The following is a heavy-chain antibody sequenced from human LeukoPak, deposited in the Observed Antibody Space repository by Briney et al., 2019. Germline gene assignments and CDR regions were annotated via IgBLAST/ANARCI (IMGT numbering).Heavy chain of an antibody. V-gene: IGHV1-24*01. CDR1: GYTLTELS. Sequence: ASVKVSCKVSGYTLTELSMHWVRQAPGKGLEWMGGFDPEDGETIYAQKFQGRVTMTEDTSTDTAYMELSSLRSEDTAVYYCATGVKLEDTYSGYDFDYWGQGTLVTVSS. D-gene: IGHD5-12*01. J-gene: IGHJ4*02. CDR2: FDPEDGET. CDR3: ATGVKLEDTYSGYDFDY.